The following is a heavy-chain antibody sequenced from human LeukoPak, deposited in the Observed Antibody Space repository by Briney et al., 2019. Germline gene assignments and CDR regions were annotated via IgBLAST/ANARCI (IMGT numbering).Heavy chain of an antibody. CDR3: ARRPYYYDSSGSEDAFDI. CDR2: INHSGST. D-gene: IGHD3-22*01. CDR1: GGSFSGYY. Sequence: KPSETLSLICAVYGGSFSGYYWSWIRQPPGKGLEWIGEINHSGSTNYNPSLKSRVTISVDTSKNQFSLKLSSVTAADTAVYYCARRPYYYDSSGSEDAFDIWGQGTMVTVSS. J-gene: IGHJ3*02. V-gene: IGHV4-34*01.